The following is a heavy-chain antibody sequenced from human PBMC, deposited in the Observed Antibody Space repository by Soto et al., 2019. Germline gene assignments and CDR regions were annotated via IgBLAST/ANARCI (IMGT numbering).Heavy chain of an antibody. D-gene: IGHD6-19*01. CDR3: AKEMAQWVETFDD. CDR1: GLALTRSA. Sequence: GGALSLSCAVSGLALTRSAVSWVSQAPGSGLEWVTGISAADGGTHYADSVKGRFTISRDISKNTVYLQMNGLRVEDTAVYYCAKEMAQWVETFDDWGPGTLDTVSS. V-gene: IGHV3-23*01. J-gene: IGHJ4*03. CDR2: ISAADGGT.